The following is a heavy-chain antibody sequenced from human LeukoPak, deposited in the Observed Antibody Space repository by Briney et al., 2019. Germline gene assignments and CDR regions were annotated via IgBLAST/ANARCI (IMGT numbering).Heavy chain of an antibody. V-gene: IGHV1-2*02. CDR1: GYTFTGYY. CDR2: INPNSGGT. J-gene: IGHJ5*02. Sequence: GASVKVSCKASGYTFTGYYMHWVRQAPGQGLAWMGWINPNSGGTNYAQKFQGRVTMTRDTSISTAYMELSRLRSDDTAVYYCAGAQDIVVVPAAAYNWFDPWGQGTLVTVSS. D-gene: IGHD2-2*01. CDR3: AGAQDIVVVPAAAYNWFDP.